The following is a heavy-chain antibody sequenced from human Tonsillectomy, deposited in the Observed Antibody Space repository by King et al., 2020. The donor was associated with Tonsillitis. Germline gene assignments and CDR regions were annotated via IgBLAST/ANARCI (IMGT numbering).Heavy chain of an antibody. J-gene: IGHJ2*01. CDR1: GFASSNYG. D-gene: IGHD3-10*01. CDR2: VSHDGFNK. V-gene: IGHV3-30*18. CDR3: AKAGGSLDWYLDL. Sequence: VQLVESGGGVVQPGRSLRLSCAASGFASSNYGMHWVRQSPGKGLEWLTFVSHDGFNKFYADSVKGRFTISRDNSKNTVDLQMSSLRPEDTAVYFCAKAGGSLDWYLDLWGRGTLVAVSS.